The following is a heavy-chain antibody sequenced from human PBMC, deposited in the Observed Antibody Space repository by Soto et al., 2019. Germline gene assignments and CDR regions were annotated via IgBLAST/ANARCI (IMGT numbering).Heavy chain of an antibody. CDR1: GFTFSSYE. D-gene: IGHD3-3*01. J-gene: IGHJ4*02. CDR2: ISTSSGAI. CDR3: AKAQFFYFDF. Sequence: GGSLRLSCEGFGFTFSSYEMNWVRQAPGKGLEWISYISTSSGAIFYADSVKGRFTISRDNSKNTLYLQMNSLRAEDTDLYYCAKAQFFYFDFWGQGTRVTVYS. V-gene: IGHV3-48*03.